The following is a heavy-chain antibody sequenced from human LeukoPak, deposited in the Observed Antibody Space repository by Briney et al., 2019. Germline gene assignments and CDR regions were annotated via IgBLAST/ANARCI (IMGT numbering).Heavy chain of an antibody. CDR1: GFTFSSFN. J-gene: IGHJ4*02. V-gene: IGHV3-21*01. CDR3: ARERGYSYGYGDY. CDR2: IGSSSTYE. Sequence: GGSLRLSCAASGFTFSSFNMNWVRQAPGKGLEWVSSIGSSSTYEYYADSVKGRFTISRDNAKNSLYLQMDSLRDEDTAVYYCARERGYSYGYGDYWNQGTLVTVSS. D-gene: IGHD5-18*01.